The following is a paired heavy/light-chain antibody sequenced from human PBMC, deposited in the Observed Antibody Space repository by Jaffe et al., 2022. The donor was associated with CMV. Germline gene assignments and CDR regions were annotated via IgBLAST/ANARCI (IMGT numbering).Heavy chain of an antibody. CDR2: INHSGTT. J-gene: IGHJ3*02. Sequence: QVQLQQWGAGLLKPSETLSLTCTVYGGSFSGYYWTWIRQPPGKGLEWIGEINHSGTTKYNPSLKSRVTISVDASKHQFSLRLSSVIAADTGFYFCARGRRRTPSNYGPFDIWGQGTMVTVSS. D-gene: IGHD4-4*01. V-gene: IGHV4-34*01. CDR1: GGSFSGYY. CDR3: ARGRRRTPSNYGPFDI.
Light chain of an antibody. Sequence: DNQMTQSPSSLSASIGDRVTITCRASQGIRNDLGWFQQKPGKAPKRLIYAASSLQSGVPSRFSASGSGTEFTLTVSSLQPEDFATYYCLQYNTNPPTFGQGTEVEI. CDR2: AAS. CDR3: LQYNTNPPT. V-gene: IGKV1-17*01. CDR1: QGIRND. J-gene: IGKJ1*01.